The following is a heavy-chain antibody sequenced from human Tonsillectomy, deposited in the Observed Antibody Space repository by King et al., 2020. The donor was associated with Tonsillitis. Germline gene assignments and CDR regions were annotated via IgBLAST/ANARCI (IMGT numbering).Heavy chain of an antibody. CDR2: INTSGTST. CDR1: GFTFSSSA. Sequence: VQLVESGGGLVQPGGSLRLSCAASGFTFSSSAMTWVRQAPGKGLEWVSTINTSGTSTYYAGSVKGRFTISRDNSKNTLYLQMNSLRAEDTAVYFCVKGNLEMRGSFDYWGQGALVTVSS. CDR3: VKGNLEMRGSFDY. D-gene: IGHD3-3*01. J-gene: IGHJ4*02. V-gene: IGHV3-23*04.